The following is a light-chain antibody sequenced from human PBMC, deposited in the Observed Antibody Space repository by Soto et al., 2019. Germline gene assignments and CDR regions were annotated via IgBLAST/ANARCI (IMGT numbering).Light chain of an antibody. V-gene: IGKV1-33*01. Sequence: DIQMTQSPSALSASVGDRVTITCQASQDISDVLNWYQQQPGKAPKVLIYDASKLQIGVPSRFSGRGSGKDFTFTISSLQPDDSGTYYCQQFYDLPITFGQGTRLEIK. CDR1: QDISDV. CDR2: DAS. J-gene: IGKJ5*01. CDR3: QQFYDLPIT.